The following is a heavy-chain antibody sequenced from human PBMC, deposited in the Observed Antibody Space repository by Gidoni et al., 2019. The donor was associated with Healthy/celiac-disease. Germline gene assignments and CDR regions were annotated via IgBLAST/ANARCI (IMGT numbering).Heavy chain of an antibody. CDR1: GFTFSSYG. CDR3: ARGGLLLYFDY. D-gene: IGHD2-15*01. Sequence: QVQLVESGGGVVQPGRSLRLSCAASGFTFSSYGMHWVRQAPGKGLEWVAVIWYDGSNKYYAVSVKGRFTISRDNSKNTLYLQMNSLRAEDTAVYYCARGGLLLYFDYWGQGTLVTVSS. V-gene: IGHV3-33*01. J-gene: IGHJ4*02. CDR2: IWYDGSNK.